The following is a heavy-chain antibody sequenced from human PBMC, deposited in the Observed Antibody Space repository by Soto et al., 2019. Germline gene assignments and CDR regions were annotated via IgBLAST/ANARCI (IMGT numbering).Heavy chain of an antibody. V-gene: IGHV4-59*01. CDR3: ARTQSPFDYYYYYMDV. J-gene: IGHJ6*03. CDR2: IYYSGST. CDR1: GGSIRSNY. Sequence: SETLSLTCTVSGGSIRSNYWSWIRQPPGKGLEWIGYIYYSGSTNYNPSLKSRVTISVDTSKNQFSLKLSSVTAGDTAVYYCARTQSPFDYYYYYMDVWGKGTTVTVSS.